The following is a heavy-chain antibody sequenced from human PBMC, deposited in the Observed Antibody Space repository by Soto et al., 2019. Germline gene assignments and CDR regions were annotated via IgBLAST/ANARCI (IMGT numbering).Heavy chain of an antibody. CDR3: ARRSTGYSGNYYYGMDV. CDR2: IYPGDSDT. V-gene: IGHV5-51*01. J-gene: IGHJ6*02. D-gene: IGHD5-12*01. Sequence: GESLXISGKGSGYSFTSYWIGWVRQMPGKGLEWMGIIYPGDSDTRYSPSFQGQVTISADKSISTAYLQWSSLKASDTAMYYCARRSTGYSGNYYYGMDVWGQGTTVTVSS. CDR1: GYSFTSYW.